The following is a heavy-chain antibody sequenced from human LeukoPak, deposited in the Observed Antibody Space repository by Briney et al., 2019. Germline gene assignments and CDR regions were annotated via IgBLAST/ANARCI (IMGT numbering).Heavy chain of an antibody. CDR3: ARVRLRIAVAGGDAFDI. J-gene: IGHJ3*02. CDR1: GFTFSDYY. Sequence: PGGSLRLSCAASGFTFSDYYMFWIRQAPGKGLEWVSYISSSGSTKYYADSVKGRFTISRDNAKNSLYLQMNSLRAEDTAVYYCARVRLRIAVAGGDAFDIWGQGTMVTVSS. V-gene: IGHV3-11*04. CDR2: ISSSGSTK. D-gene: IGHD6-19*01.